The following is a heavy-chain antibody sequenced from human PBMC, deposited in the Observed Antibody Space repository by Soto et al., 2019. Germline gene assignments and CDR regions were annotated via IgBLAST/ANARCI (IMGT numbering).Heavy chain of an antibody. V-gene: IGHV3-23*01. D-gene: IGHD3-22*01. J-gene: IGHJ4*02. CDR3: AKGISGYYAPLDY. CDR1: GIICSSYA. Sequence: PGGSLRLSCADSGIICSSYAMSWVRQAPGKGLEWVSAISGSGGSTYYADSVKGRFTISRDNSKNTLYLQMNSLRAEDTAVYYCAKGISGYYAPLDYWGQGMRVTVSS. CDR2: ISGSGGST.